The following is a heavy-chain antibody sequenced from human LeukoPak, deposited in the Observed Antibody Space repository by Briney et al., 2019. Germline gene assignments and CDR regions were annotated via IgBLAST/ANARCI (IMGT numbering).Heavy chain of an antibody. CDR3: ASGVRYSGSYIXY. Sequence: PGGSLRLSCAASGFTFSSYSMNWVRQAPGKGLEWVSSISSSSSYIYYADSVKGRFTISRDNAKNSLYLQMDSLRAEDTAVYYCASGVRYSGSYIXYXXQGTXVTVSX. CDR1: GFTFSSYS. J-gene: IGHJ4*02. V-gene: IGHV3-21*01. D-gene: IGHD1-26*01. CDR2: ISSSSSYI.